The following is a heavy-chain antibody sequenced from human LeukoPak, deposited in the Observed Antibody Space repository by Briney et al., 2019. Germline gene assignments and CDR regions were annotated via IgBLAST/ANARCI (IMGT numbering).Heavy chain of an antibody. CDR1: GFTFSGSA. CDR3: SASLKTYCSGGKCHSDYYYYGMDV. CDR2: IRSKANSYVT. J-gene: IGHJ6*02. V-gene: IGHV3-73*01. D-gene: IGHD2-15*01. Sequence: GGSLRLSCAAYGFTFSGSAIHWVRQASGKGLEWVGLIRSKANSYVTAYAASVEGRFTISRDDSKNTAFLQMNALKTEDSAVYYCSASLKTYCSGGKCHSDYYYYGMDVWGQGTTVTVSS.